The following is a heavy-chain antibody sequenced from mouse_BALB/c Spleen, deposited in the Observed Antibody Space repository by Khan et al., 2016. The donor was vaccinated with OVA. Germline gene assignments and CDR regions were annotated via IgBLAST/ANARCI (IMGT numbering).Heavy chain of an antibody. D-gene: IGHD1-1*01. CDR2: INPHIGET. CDR1: GYSFTGYF. CDR3: ARKNGSDFDY. V-gene: IGHV1-20*02. J-gene: IGHJ2*01. Sequence: VRLQQSGPELVKPGASVKISCKASGYSFTGYFMNWVMQSHGKSLEWIGRINPHIGETFYNQKFTGKAILTVDESSSTVHMELRSLASEDSAVYYCARKNGSDFDYWGQGTTLTVSS.